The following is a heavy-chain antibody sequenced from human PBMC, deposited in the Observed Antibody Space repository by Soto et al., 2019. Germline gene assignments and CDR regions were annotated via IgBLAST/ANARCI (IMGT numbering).Heavy chain of an antibody. CDR1: GYTFTRYY. CDR3: ARELSARDIVLVPAAIHYGMDV. CDR2: INPNSGGT. Sequence: ASVKVSCKASGYTFTRYYMHWVRQAPGQGLEWMGWINPNSGGTNYAQKFQGWVTMTRDTSISTAYMELSRLRSDDTAVYYCARELSARDIVLVPAAIHYGMDVWGQGTTVTVSS. D-gene: IGHD2-2*01. J-gene: IGHJ6*02. V-gene: IGHV1-2*04.